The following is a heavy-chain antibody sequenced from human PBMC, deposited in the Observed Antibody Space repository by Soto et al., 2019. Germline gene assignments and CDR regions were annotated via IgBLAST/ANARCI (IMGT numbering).Heavy chain of an antibody. CDR1: GYRFSDYW. CDR3: ARQESSSPRLPYYYYYGMDV. J-gene: IGHJ6*02. V-gene: IGHV5-51*01. D-gene: IGHD6-6*01. Sequence: PGESLKISCKGSGYRFSDYWIGWVRQMPGKGLEWMGIIYPGDSYTTYSPSFQGQVTISADKSISTAYLQWSSLKASDSAMYYCARQESSSPRLPYYYYYGMDVWGQGTTVTAP. CDR2: IYPGDSYT.